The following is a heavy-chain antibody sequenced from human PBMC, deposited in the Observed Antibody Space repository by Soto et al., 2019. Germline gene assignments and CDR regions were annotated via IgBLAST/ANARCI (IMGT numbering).Heavy chain of an antibody. J-gene: IGHJ5*02. Sequence: EVQLVESGGGLVKPGGSLRLSCAASGFTFSNAWMSWVRQAPGKGLEWVGRIKSKTDGGTTDYAAPVKGRFTISRDDSKTPLYLQMNSLKTEDTAVYYCTTDSLVLRFLEWAFDPWGQGTLVTVSS. CDR2: IKSKTDGGTT. D-gene: IGHD3-3*01. CDR1: GFTFSNAW. CDR3: TTDSLVLRFLEWAFDP. V-gene: IGHV3-15*01.